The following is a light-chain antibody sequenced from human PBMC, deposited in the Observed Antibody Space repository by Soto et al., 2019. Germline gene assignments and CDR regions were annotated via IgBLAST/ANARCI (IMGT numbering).Light chain of an antibody. CDR1: QSISSW. J-gene: IGKJ1*01. CDR2: DAS. CDR3: QQYNSYSRT. Sequence: DIQMTQSPSTLSASVGDRVTITCRASQSISSWLARYQQKPGKAPKLLIYDASSLESGVPSRFSGSGSGTEFTLTISSLQPDDFATYYCQQYNSYSRTFGQGTKVDSK. V-gene: IGKV1-5*01.